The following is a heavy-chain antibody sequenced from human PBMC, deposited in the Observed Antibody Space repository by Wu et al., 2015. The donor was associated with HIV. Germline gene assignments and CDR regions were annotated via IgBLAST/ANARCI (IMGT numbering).Heavy chain of an antibody. CDR1: GYTFTDYY. V-gene: IGHV1-2*02. Sequence: QVQLLQSGAEVKKPGASVMVSCKASGYTFTDYYMYWVRQAPGQGLEWMGWINPGSGDTSYSQKLQNRVTMTRDTSISTAYMELNRLRFDDTAVYYCARDPQEVSGWYTHWGQGTLVTVSS. CDR3: ARDPQEVSGWYTH. D-gene: IGHD6-19*01. CDR2: INPGSGDT. J-gene: IGHJ4*02.